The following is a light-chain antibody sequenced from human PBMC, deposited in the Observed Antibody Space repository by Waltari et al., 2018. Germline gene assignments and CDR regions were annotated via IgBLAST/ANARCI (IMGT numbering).Light chain of an antibody. CDR1: SSDVGGYNY. J-gene: IGLJ1*01. CDR2: DVS. V-gene: IGLV2-14*03. CDR3: SSYTSSSTYV. Sequence: QSALTQPASVSGSPGQSITISCTGTSSDVGGYNYVSWYQQHPGKGPRLWIYDVSNRPSGVSNRFSGSQSGNTASLTISGLQAEDEADYYCSSYTSSSTYVFGTGTKVTVL.